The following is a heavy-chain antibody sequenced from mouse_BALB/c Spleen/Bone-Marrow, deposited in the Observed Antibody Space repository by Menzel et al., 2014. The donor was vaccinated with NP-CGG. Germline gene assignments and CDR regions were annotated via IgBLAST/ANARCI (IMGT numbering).Heavy chain of an antibody. V-gene: IGHV1-7*01. D-gene: IGHD1-1*01. CDR1: GYTFTTYW. CDR2: INPSTGYT. J-gene: IGHJ2*01. CDR3: VLITPVVSDY. Sequence: VQLQQSGAELAKPGASVMMSCKASGYTFTTYWVHWVKQRPGQGLEWIGYINPSTGYTEYIQKFKDKATLTADKSSSTAYMQLNSLTSEDSSVYYCVLITPVVSDYWGQGTTLTVSS.